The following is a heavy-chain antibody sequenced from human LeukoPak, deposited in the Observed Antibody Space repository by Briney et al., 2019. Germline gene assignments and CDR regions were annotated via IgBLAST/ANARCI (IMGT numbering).Heavy chain of an antibody. Sequence: GGTLRPSCAASGLIFNTYGMNWVRQAPGKGLEWVSSISGSGGTTYYADSVKGRFTISRDNSKNTLYLQMNSLRAEDTAVYYCARAAYSYGNDYWGQGTLVTVSS. J-gene: IGHJ4*02. D-gene: IGHD5-18*01. CDR3: ARAAYSYGNDY. CDR2: ISGSGGTT. V-gene: IGHV3-23*01. CDR1: GLIFNTYG.